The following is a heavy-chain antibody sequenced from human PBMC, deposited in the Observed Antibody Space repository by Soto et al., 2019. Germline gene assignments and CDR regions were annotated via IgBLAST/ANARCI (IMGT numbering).Heavy chain of an antibody. CDR1: GASITSYY. CDR3: ARLDYYYYLDV. Sequence: QGQLQESGPGLVRPSETLSLTCTVSGASITSYYWSWIRQSSGKGLEWIGYIHYSGSTNYNPSLESRVTMSIDTSESQFSWRLRSVTAADTAVYYCARLDYYYYLDVWGKGTAVTVSS. J-gene: IGHJ6*03. V-gene: IGHV4-59*12. CDR2: IHYSGST.